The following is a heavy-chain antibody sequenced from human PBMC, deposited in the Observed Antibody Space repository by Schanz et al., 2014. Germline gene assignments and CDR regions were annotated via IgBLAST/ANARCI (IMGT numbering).Heavy chain of an antibody. CDR2: IYETGRT. Sequence: QVQLQESGPGLVKPSGTLSLTCTISRGSIGSTNWWSWLRQSPRKGLEWISDIYETGRTNYNLSPGSGVPVRVEKPTNQFPRSRTAVTAADTAVYYCARLEYTSGWQGFDYWGQGILVTVSP. V-gene: IGHV4-4*02. D-gene: IGHD1-1*01. J-gene: IGHJ4*02. CDR3: ARLEYTSGWQGFDY. CDR1: RGSIGSTNW.